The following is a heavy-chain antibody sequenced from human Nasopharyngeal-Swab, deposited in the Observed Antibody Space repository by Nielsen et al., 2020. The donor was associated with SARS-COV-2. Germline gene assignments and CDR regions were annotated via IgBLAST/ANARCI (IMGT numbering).Heavy chain of an antibody. D-gene: IGHD5-12*01. CDR1: GFTFSSYA. J-gene: IGHJ6*02. CDR3: VTGDIVATGDYYYGMDV. V-gene: IGHV3-64D*06. CDR2: ISSNGGST. Sequence: GGSLRLSCSASGFTFSSYAMHWVRQAPGKGLEYVSAISSNGGSTYYAGSVKGRFTISRDNSKNTLYLQMSSLRAEDTAVYYCVTGDIVATGDYYYGMDVWGQGTTVTSP.